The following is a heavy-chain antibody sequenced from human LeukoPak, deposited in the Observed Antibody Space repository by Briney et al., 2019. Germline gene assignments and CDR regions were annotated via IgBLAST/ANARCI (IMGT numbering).Heavy chain of an antibody. V-gene: IGHV3-66*01. D-gene: IGHD1-26*01. CDR3: TREAGATDY. CDR1: GFTVSSSY. J-gene: IGHJ4*02. Sequence: GGSLRLYCAVSGFTVSSSYMSWVRQAPERKGLEWVSVIYSDGSTYYADSVKGRFTISRDNSKNILYLQMNSLRAEDTALYYCTREAGATDYWGQGTLVTVSS. CDR2: IYSDGST.